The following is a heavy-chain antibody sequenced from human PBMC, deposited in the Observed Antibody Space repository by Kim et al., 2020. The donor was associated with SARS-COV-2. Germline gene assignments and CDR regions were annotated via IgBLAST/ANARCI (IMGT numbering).Heavy chain of an antibody. V-gene: IGHV3-23*01. D-gene: IGHD3-3*01. J-gene: IGHJ3*02. CDR2: ISGSGGST. CDR1: GFTFSSYA. CDR3: AKDGDNYDFWSGSDAFDI. Sequence: GWSLRLSCAASGFTFSSYAMSWVRQAPGKGLEWVSAISGSGGSTYYADSVKGRFTISRDNSKNTLYLQMNSLRAEDTAVYYCAKDGDNYDFWSGSDAFDIWGQGTMVTVSS.